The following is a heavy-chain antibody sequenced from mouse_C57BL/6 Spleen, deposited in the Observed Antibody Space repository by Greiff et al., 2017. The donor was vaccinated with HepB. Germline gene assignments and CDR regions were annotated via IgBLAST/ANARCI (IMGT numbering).Heavy chain of an antibody. CDR1: GYTFTSYW. CDR2: IDPSDSYT. CDR3: AGGDGYPHYFDY. Sequence: QVQLQQPGAELVRPGTSVKLSCKASGYTFTSYWMHWVKQRPGQGLEWIGVIDPSDSYTNYNQKFKGKATLTVDTSSSTAYMQLGSLTSEDSAVYYCAGGDGYPHYFDYWGQGTTLTVSS. V-gene: IGHV1-59*01. D-gene: IGHD2-3*01. J-gene: IGHJ2*01.